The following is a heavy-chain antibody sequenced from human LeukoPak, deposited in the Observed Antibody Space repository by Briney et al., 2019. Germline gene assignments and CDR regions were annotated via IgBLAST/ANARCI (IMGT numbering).Heavy chain of an antibody. CDR3: ARHSPLNYGMDV. Sequence: PSETLSLTCTVSGGSISSSSYYWGWIRQPPGKGLEWIGSIYYSGSTYYNPSLKSRVTISVDTSKNQFSLELSSVTAADTAMYYCARHSPLNYGMDVWGQGTTVTVSS. V-gene: IGHV4-39*01. J-gene: IGHJ6*02. CDR2: IYYSGST. CDR1: GGSISSSSYY.